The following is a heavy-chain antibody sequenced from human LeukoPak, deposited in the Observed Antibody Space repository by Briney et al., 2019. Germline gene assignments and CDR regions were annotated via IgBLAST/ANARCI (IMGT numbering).Heavy chain of an antibody. CDR1: GYTFTGYY. Sequence: VASVTVSCKASGYTFTGYYMHWVRQAPGQGLEWMGWINPNSGGTNYAQKFQGRVTMTRDTSIRTAYLELRRLNSDDTAVYSCARDGTTAYDYGGQGTLVTVS. D-gene: IGHD2/OR15-2a*01. CDR3: ARDGTTAYDY. CDR2: INPNSGGT. V-gene: IGHV1-2*02. J-gene: IGHJ4*02.